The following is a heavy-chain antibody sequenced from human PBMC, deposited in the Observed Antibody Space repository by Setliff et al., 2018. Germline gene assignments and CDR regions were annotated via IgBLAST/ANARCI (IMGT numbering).Heavy chain of an antibody. CDR1: GYRFTTYW. CDR3: ARLGAPASHDAFDI. D-gene: IGHD6-25*01. CDR2: VFSGDSDT. J-gene: IGHJ3*02. Sequence: PGESLKISCKGSGYRFTTYWIGWVRQMPGKGLEWMGIVFSGDSDTRYSPSFQGQVTMSADKSINTAYLQWNSPKSSDTAIYYCARLGAPASHDAFDIWGQGTMVTVSS. V-gene: IGHV5-51*01.